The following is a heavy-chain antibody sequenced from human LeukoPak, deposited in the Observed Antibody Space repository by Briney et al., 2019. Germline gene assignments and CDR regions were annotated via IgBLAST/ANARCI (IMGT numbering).Heavy chain of an antibody. CDR3: ASHYGDYEDWDFWFDP. J-gene: IGHJ5*02. D-gene: IGHD4-17*01. V-gene: IGHV1-18*04. Sequence: ASLRVSSMASGYTFSSYSISWGRHTLGQRLEWRSQISAYNGKTNYAQTLQGTVTMTTDTSTSTAYMELRSRRSDDTAVYYCASHYGDYEDWDFWFDPWGQGTLVTASS. CDR2: ISAYNGKT. CDR1: GYTFSSYS.